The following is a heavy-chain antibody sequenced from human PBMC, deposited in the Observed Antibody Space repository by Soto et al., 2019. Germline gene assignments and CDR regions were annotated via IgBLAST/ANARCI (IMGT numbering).Heavy chain of an antibody. J-gene: IGHJ6*02. Sequence: SETLSLTCTVSGDSISRGAYYWSWIRQPPGKGLEWIGYIYYSGSTNYNPSLKSRVTISVDTSKNQFSLKLSSVTAADTAVYYCAIYQGRAGTGFDYYYGMDVWGQGTTVTVSS. V-gene: IGHV4-61*08. CDR2: IYYSGST. CDR1: GDSISRGAYY. CDR3: AIYQGRAGTGFDYYYGMDV. D-gene: IGHD6-13*01.